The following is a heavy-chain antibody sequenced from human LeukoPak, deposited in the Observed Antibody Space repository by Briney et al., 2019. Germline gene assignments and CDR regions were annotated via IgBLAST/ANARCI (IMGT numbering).Heavy chain of an antibody. J-gene: IGHJ4*02. D-gene: IGHD3-22*01. V-gene: IGHV4-30-4*08. CDR3: ARAYYYDSSGYCDY. Sequence: SETLSLTCTVSGGSISSSSYYWSWIRQPPGKGLEWIGYIYYSGSTYYNPSLKSRVTISVDTSKNQFSLKLSSVTAADTAVYYCARAYYYDSSGYCDYWGQGTLVTVSS. CDR2: IYYSGST. CDR1: GGSISSSSYY.